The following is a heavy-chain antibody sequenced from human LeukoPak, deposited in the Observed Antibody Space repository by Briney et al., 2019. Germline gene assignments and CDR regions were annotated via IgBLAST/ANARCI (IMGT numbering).Heavy chain of an antibody. D-gene: IGHD3-10*01. CDR3: AREGGPYYSTLRDG. V-gene: IGHV3-53*01. J-gene: IGHJ4*02. Sequence: PGGSLRPSCVVSGFTVIGNYMSWARQAPGKGLEWVSIMYASGTTDYADSVKGRFTISRDNSKNTLYLQMSSLRVEDTAVYYCAREGGPYYSTLRDGWGQGTMVTVSS. CDR1: GFTVIGNY. CDR2: MYASGTT.